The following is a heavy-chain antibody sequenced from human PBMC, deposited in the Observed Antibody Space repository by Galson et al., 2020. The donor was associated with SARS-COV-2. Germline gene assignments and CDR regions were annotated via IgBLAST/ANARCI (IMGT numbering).Heavy chain of an antibody. CDR1: GYTLTELS. V-gene: IGHV1-24*01. CDR2: FDPEDGET. Sequence: ASVKVSCKVSGYTLTELSMHWVRQAPGKGLEWMGGFDPEDGETIYAQKFQGRVTMTEDTSTDTAYMELSSLRSEDTAVYYCATSPPFGEANWFDPWCQGTLVTVSS. CDR3: ATSPPFGEANWFDP. D-gene: IGHD2-21*01. J-gene: IGHJ5*02.